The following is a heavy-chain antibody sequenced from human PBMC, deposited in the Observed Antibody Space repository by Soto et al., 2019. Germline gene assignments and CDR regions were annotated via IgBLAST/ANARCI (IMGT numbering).Heavy chain of an antibody. CDR1: GFTFSSYW. D-gene: IGHD3-3*01. Sequence: EVQLVESGGGLVQPGGSLRLSCAASGFTFSSYWMSWVHQAPGKGLEWVANIKQDGSEKYYVDSVKGRFTISRDNAKNSLYLQMNSLRAEDTAVYYCARDPGITIFGVATFYWGQGTLVTVSS. CDR2: IKQDGSEK. V-gene: IGHV3-7*01. J-gene: IGHJ4*02. CDR3: ARDPGITIFGVATFY.